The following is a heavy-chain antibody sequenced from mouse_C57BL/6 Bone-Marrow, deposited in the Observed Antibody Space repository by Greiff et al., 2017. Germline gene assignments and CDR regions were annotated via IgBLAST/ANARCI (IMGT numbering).Heavy chain of an antibody. Sequence: EVQLQQSGAELVRPGSSVKMSCKTSGYTFTSYGINWVKQRPGQGLEWIGYIYIGNGYTEYNEKFKGKATLTSDTSSSTAYMPLSRLTSENSAIXFWGRSKWGGAKDYWGQGTSVTVSS. CDR1: GYTFTSYG. CDR3: GRSKWGGAKDY. V-gene: IGHV1-58*01. CDR2: IYIGNGYT. J-gene: IGHJ4*01.